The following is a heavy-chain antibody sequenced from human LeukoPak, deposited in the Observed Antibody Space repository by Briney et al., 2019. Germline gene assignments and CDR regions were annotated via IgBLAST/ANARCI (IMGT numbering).Heavy chain of an antibody. CDR1: GGSISSYY. D-gene: IGHD1-26*01. Sequence: SETLSLTCTVSGGSISSYYWSWIRQPPGKGLEWIGSIYYSGSTYYNPSLKSRVTISVDTSKNQFSLKLSSVTAADTAVYYCARTWKRYSGSYSGYYYGMDVWGQGTTVTVSS. V-gene: IGHV4-59*12. CDR3: ARTWKRYSGSYSGYYYGMDV. J-gene: IGHJ6*02. CDR2: IYYSGST.